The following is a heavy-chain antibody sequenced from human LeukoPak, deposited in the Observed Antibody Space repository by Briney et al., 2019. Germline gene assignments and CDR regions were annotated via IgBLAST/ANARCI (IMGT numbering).Heavy chain of an antibody. CDR2: IWYDGSNK. CDR3: ARDAVYSSSWQYY. J-gene: IGHJ4*02. CDR1: GFTFSSYG. V-gene: IGHV3-33*01. D-gene: IGHD6-13*01. Sequence: GGSLRLSCAASGFTFSSYGMHWVRQAPGKGLEWVAVIWYDGSNKYYADSVKGRLTISRDNSKNTLYLQMNSLRAEDTAVYYCARDAVYSSSWQYYWGQGTLVTVSS.